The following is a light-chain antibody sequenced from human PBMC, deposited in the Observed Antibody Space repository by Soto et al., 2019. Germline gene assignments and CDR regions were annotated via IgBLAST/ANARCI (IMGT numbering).Light chain of an antibody. CDR3: QHYTHWPHT. V-gene: IGKV3-15*01. CDR2: GAS. Sequence: EIVMTQSPATLSVSPGERATLSCRASQSVSSNLAWYQQKPGQAPRLLIYGASTRATGIPARFSGSGSGTEFTLTISSLQSEDFAAYSSQHYTHWPHTFGPGTKVDI. J-gene: IGKJ1*01. CDR1: QSVSSN.